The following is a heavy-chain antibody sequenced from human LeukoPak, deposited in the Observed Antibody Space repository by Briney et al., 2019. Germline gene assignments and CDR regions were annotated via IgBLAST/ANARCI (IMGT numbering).Heavy chain of an antibody. V-gene: IGHV1-18*01. CDR2: ISGYNGNT. D-gene: IGHD2-2*01. CDR3: ARDRCSSSSCYFDY. Sequence: ASVKVSCKTSGYTFSNYGITWVRQAPGQGLEWVGWISGYNGNTNYAQKVQGRVTMTTDTSTSTAYMELRSLTSDDTAVYYCARDRCSSSSCYFDYWGQGALVTVSS. J-gene: IGHJ4*02. CDR1: GYTFSNYG.